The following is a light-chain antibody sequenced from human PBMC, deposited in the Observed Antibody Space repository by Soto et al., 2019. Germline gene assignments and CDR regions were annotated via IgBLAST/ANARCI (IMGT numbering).Light chain of an antibody. CDR2: AAS. CDR3: QKYNSAPWT. CDR1: QVISNY. V-gene: IGKV1-27*01. Sequence: DIQMTPSPSSLSASVGDRVTITCRASQVISNYLAWYQQKPGKVPKLLIYAASTLQSGVPFPFSGSGSGTDFTLTISILQPEDVATYYCQKYNSAPWTFGQGTKVEIK. J-gene: IGKJ1*01.